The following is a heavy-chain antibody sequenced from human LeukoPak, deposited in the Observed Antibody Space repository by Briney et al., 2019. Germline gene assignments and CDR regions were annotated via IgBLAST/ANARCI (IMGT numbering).Heavy chain of an antibody. CDR2: ISYDGSNK. CDR1: GFTFSSYG. Sequence: PGGSLRLSCAASGFTFSSYGMHWVRQAPGKGLEWVAVISYDGSNKYYADSVKGRFTISRDNSKNTLYLQMNSLRAEDTAVYYCAKTGIAAAGNGAFDIWGQGTMVTVSS. D-gene: IGHD6-13*01. CDR3: AKTGIAAAGNGAFDI. V-gene: IGHV3-30*18. J-gene: IGHJ3*02.